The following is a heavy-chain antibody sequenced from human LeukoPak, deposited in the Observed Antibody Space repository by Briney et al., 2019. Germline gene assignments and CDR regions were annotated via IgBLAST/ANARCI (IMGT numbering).Heavy chain of an antibody. D-gene: IGHD3-10*01. CDR1: GFTFSSYA. V-gene: IGHV3-30-3*01. CDR2: MSYDGSNK. CDR3: ARDHYYGSVLDW. Sequence: GRSLRLSCAASGFTFSSYAMHWVRQAPGKGLEWVAVMSYDGSNKYYADSVKGRFTISRDNSKNTLYLQMYSLRAEDTAVYYCARDHYYGSVLDWWGQGTLVTVSS. J-gene: IGHJ4*02.